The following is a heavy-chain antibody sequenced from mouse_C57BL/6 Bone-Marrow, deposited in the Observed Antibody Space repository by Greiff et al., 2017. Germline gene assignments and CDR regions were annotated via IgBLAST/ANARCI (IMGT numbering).Heavy chain of an antibody. D-gene: IGHD1-1*01. CDR1: GYTFTSYW. CDR2: IDPSDSYT. V-gene: IGHV1-69*01. J-gene: IGHJ1*03. Sequence: QVQLKESGAELVMPGASVKLSCKASGYTFTSYWMHWVKQRPGQGLEWIGEIDPSDSYTNYNQKFKGKSTLTVDKSSSTAYMQLSSLTSEDSAVYYCAREGYYGSSYPFYWYFDVWGTGTTVTVSS. CDR3: AREGYYGSSYPFYWYFDV.